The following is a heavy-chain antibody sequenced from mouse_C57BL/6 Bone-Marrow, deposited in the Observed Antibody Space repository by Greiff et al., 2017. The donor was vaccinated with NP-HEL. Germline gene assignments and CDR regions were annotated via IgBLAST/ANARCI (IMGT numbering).Heavy chain of an antibody. CDR2: IYPGGGYT. V-gene: IGHV1-63*01. D-gene: IGHD1-1*01. Sequence: QVQLQQSGAELVRPGTSVKMSCKASGYTFTNYWIGWAKQRPGHGLEWIGDIYPGGGYTNYNEKFKGKATLTADKSSSTAYMQFSSLTSEDSASYYCAREDGRWYFDVWGTGTTVTVSS. CDR3: AREDGRWYFDV. CDR1: GYTFTNYW. J-gene: IGHJ1*03.